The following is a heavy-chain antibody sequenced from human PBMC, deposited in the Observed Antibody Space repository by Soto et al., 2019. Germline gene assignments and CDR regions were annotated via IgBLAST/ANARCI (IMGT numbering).Heavy chain of an antibody. Sequence: SVNVSCKASGYTFTYLYLHWVRRAPGQALELMGWITPFNGNTKYAQKFQDRVTITRDSSLSTTYMELSSLGSEDTAMYYCARSSYYGSRDYMDYGMDVWGQGTTVTVSS. CDR3: ARSSYYGSRDYMDYGMDV. D-gene: IGHD3-10*01. V-gene: IGHV1-45*02. CDR2: ITPFNGNT. J-gene: IGHJ6*02. CDR1: GYTFTYLY.